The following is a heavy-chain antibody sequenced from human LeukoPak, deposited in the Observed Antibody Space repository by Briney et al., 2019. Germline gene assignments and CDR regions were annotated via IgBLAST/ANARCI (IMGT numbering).Heavy chain of an antibody. J-gene: IGHJ4*02. V-gene: IGHV1-18*04. CDR3: ARGPIYDILTGYPKGVVDY. CDR2: TSAYNGNT. CDR1: GYTFTSYG. Sequence: ASVKVSCKASGYTFTSYGISWVRQAPGQGLEWMGWTSAYNGNTNYAQKLQGRVTMTTDTSTSTAYMELRSLRSDDTAVYYCARGPIYDILTGYPKGVVDYWGQGTLATVSS. D-gene: IGHD3-9*01.